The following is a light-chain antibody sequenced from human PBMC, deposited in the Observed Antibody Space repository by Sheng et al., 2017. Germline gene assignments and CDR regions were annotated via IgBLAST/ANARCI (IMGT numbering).Light chain of an antibody. CDR1: DSNIGSNP. Sequence: HSEVTQAPSASGTPGQTVTISCSGSDSNIGSNPTNWYQQLPGTAPKLLIHSDNVRPSGVPDRFSASKSGTSASLAITGLQSEDEADYYCAAWDDSLDGFYVFGTGTKVTVL. CDR2: SDN. J-gene: IGLJ1*01. CDR3: AAWDDSLDGFYV. V-gene: IGLV1-44*01.